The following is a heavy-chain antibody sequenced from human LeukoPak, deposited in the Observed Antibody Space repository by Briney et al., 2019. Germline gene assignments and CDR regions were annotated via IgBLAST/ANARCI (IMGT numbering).Heavy chain of an antibody. CDR1: GFTFSSYA. CDR2: ISYDGSNK. D-gene: IGHD2-15*01. V-gene: IGHV3-30*04. CDR3: ARERACSGGSCYDALRY. J-gene: IGHJ4*02. Sequence: GSLRLSCAASGFTFSSYAMHWVRQAPGKGLEWVAVISYDGSNKYYADSVKGRFTISRDNSKNTLYLQMNSLRAEDTAVYYCARERACSGGSCYDALRYWGQGTLVTVSS.